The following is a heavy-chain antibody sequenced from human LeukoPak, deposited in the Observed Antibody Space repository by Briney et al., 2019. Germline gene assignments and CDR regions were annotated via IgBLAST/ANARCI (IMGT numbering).Heavy chain of an antibody. CDR3: ARWFGDWDDAFDI. D-gene: IGHD3-10*01. CDR2: ISSSSSYI. Sequence: PGGSLRLSCAASGFTFSTYAMTWVRQAPGKGLEWVSSISSSSSYIYYADSVKGRFTISRDNAKNSLYLQMNSLRAEDTAVYYCARWFGDWDDAFDIWGQGTMVTVSS. V-gene: IGHV3-21*01. CDR1: GFTFSTYA. J-gene: IGHJ3*02.